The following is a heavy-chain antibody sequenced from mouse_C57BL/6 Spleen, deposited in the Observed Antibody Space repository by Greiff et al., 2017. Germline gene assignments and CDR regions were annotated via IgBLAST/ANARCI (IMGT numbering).Heavy chain of an antibody. D-gene: IGHD1-1*01. CDR3: ARAYYGSSYWYFDV. V-gene: IGHV1-72*01. CDR2: IEPNSGGT. J-gene: IGHJ1*03. CDR1: GYTFPSYW. Sequence: QVQLQQPGAELVKPGASVKLSCKASGYTFPSYWMHWVKQRPGRGLEWIGRIEPNSGGTKYNEKFKSKATLTVDKPSSTAYMQLSSLTSEDSAVYYCARAYYGSSYWYFDVWGTGTTVTVSS.